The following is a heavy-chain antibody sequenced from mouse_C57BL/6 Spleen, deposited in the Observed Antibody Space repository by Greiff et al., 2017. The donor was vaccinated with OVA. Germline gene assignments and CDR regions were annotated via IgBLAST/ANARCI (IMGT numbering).Heavy chain of an antibody. J-gene: IGHJ4*01. CDR1: GYAFSSSW. CDR3: ARSEAYYNYAMDY. D-gene: IGHD2-12*01. Sequence: VQLVESGPELVKPGASVKISCKASGYAFSSSWMNWVKQRPGKGLEWIGRIYPGDGDTNYNGKFKGKATLTADKSSSTAYMQLSSLTSEDSAVYFCARSEAYYNYAMDYWGQGTSVTVSS. V-gene: IGHV1-82*01. CDR2: IYPGDGDT.